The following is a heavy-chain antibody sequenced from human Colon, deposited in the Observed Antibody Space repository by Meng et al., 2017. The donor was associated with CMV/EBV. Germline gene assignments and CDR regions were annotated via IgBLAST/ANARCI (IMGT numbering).Heavy chain of an antibody. CDR1: GFTFTDAW. CDR2: ISSGGQTI. D-gene: IGHD3-3*01. V-gene: IGHV3-48*03. Sequence: GESLKISCVASGFTFTDAWMNWVRQAPGKGLEWVSYISSGGQTIHYADSVKGRFTISRDNTNNSLYLQMSSLRADDTAVYYCARDPSLITISGVVTYGMDVWGPGTTVTVSS. J-gene: IGHJ6*02. CDR3: ARDPSLITISGVVTYGMDV.